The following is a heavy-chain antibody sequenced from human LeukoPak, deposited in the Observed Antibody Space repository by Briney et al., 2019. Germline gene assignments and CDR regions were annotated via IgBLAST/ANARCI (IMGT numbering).Heavy chain of an antibody. D-gene: IGHD3-16*01. V-gene: IGHV4-59*01. J-gene: IGHJ5*02. CDR2: IYYSGST. Sequence: PSETLSLTCTVSGGSISSYYWSWIRQPPGKGLEWIGYIYYSGSTNYNPSLKSRVPISVDTSKNQFSLKLSSVTAADTAVYYCAISLGDWFDPWGQGTLVTVSS. CDR3: AISLGDWFDP. CDR1: GGSISSYY.